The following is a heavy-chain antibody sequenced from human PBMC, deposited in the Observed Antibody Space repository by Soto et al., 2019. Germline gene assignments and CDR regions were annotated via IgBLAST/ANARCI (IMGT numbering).Heavy chain of an antibody. Sequence: SQTLSLTCVISVYSVSSNSAGWNWIIQSPSRGLEWLGRTYYKSKWNNDYALSVKSRITINPDTSKNQLSLHLYSVTPEDTAVYYCTGLTWFRGMEVWGQGTPVNVS. J-gene: IGHJ6*02. D-gene: IGHD3-10*01. V-gene: IGHV6-1*01. CDR2: TYYKSKWNN. CDR3: TGLTWFRGMEV. CDR1: VYSVSSNSAG.